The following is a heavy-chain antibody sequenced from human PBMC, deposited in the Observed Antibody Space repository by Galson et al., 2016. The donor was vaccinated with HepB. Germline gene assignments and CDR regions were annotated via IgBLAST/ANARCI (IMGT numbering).Heavy chain of an antibody. CDR1: GYTFTDYY. V-gene: IGHV1-2*02. CDR3: SRHHQRSGSGSYHSDFDY. CDR2: INPCSGGT. J-gene: IGHJ4*02. Sequence: SVKVSCKASGYTFTDYYIHWVRQAPGQGLEWMGWINPCSGGTKYVQKFQGRVTMTGDTSINTAYMELTRVRSDDTAVYYCSRHHQRSGSGSYHSDFDYWGQGTLVTVAS. D-gene: IGHD3-10*01.